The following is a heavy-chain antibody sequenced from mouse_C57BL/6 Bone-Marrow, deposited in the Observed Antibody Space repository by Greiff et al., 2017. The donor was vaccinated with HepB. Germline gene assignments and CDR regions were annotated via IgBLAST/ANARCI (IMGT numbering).Heavy chain of an antibody. Sequence: VKLKESGAELARPGASVKMSCKASGYTFTSYTMHWVKQRPGQGLEWIGYINPSSGYTKYNQKFKDKATLTADKSSSTAYMQLSSLTSEDSAVYYCVLYYFDYWGQGTTLTVSS. CDR1: GYTFTSYT. J-gene: IGHJ2*01. CDR2: INPSSGYT. CDR3: VLYYFDY. V-gene: IGHV1-4*01.